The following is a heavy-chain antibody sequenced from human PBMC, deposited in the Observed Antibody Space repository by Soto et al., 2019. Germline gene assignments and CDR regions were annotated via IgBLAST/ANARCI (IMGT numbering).Heavy chain of an antibody. CDR3: ATHPGKSSGWPIFAP. V-gene: IGHV3-48*01. CDR1: GFSVNDYN. CDR2: IGYGGRT. Sequence: EVQVVESGGALVQPGGSLRLSCAASGFSVNDYNMNWVRQAPGKGLEWISFIGYGGRTYYAGSVEGRFTIAWDLGSNSLCLLRSSLTAADSALYYCATHPGKSSGWPIFAPWGQGTLVTVSS. D-gene: IGHD6-19*01. J-gene: IGHJ5*02.